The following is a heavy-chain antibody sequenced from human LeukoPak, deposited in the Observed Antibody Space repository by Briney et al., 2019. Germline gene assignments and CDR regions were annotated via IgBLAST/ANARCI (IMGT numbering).Heavy chain of an antibody. CDR1: GFTFTSCA. J-gene: IGHJ3*02. Sequence: PGGSLRLSCAASGFTFTSCAMHWVRQAPGKGLEWVSFISSSTSYISYADSVKGRFTISRDNAKSSLWLQMNSLRAEDTAVYYCARATNGRFDIWGQGTMVTVSS. V-gene: IGHV3-21*01. CDR3: ARATNGRFDI. CDR2: ISSSTSYI. D-gene: IGHD2-8*01.